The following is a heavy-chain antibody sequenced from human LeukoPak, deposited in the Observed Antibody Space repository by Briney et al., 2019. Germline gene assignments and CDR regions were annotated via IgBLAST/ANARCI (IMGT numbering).Heavy chain of an antibody. V-gene: IGHV3-48*04. CDR2: ISGSSSTI. J-gene: IGHJ4*02. D-gene: IGHD1-26*01. CDR3: ARDSRRVGATGGSDY. CDR1: GFSFSIYS. Sequence: GGSLRLSCAASGFSFSIYSMNWVRQAPGKGLEWVSYISGSSSTIYYVDSVKGRFTISRDNAKNSLYLQLNSLRADDTAVYYCARDSRRVGATGGSDYWGQGTLVTVSS.